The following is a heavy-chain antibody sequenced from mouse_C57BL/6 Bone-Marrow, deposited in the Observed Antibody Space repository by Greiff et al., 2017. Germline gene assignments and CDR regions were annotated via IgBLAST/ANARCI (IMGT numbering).Heavy chain of an antibody. CDR1: GYNFTSST. V-gene: IGHV1-4*01. D-gene: IGHD1-1*01. J-gene: IGHJ3*01. CDR2: INPSSGYT. Sequence: QVHVKQSGAELARPGASVKMSCKASGYNFTSSTMHWVKQRPGQGLAWIGYINPSSGYTKYNQKFKDKATFPAYKSSSTAYMQLSSLTSADSACYYCARSGSRPFAYWGQGTLVTVSA. CDR3: ARSGSRPFAY.